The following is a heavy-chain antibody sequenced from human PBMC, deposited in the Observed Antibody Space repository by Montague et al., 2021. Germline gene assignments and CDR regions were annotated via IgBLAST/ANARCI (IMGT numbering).Heavy chain of an antibody. D-gene: IGHD3-10*01. Sequence: SLRFSCAASGFTFSSYAMNWVRQAPGKGLEWVSYITSTSRTIYYADSVKGRFTISRDNAKNSLYLQMNSLRDDDTAVYYCAREDYFDSVNYYYYGMDVWGQGTTVTVSS. V-gene: IGHV3-48*02. CDR2: ITSTSRTI. CDR3: AREDYFDSVNYYYYGMDV. CDR1: GFTFSSYA. J-gene: IGHJ6*02.